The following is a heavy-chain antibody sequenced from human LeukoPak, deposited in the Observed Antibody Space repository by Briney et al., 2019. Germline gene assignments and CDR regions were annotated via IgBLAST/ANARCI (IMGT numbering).Heavy chain of an antibody. CDR3: ARDSYDFWSGYYPTIEPLDY. J-gene: IGHJ4*02. Sequence: ASVKVSCKASGYTFTSYGISWVRQAPGQGLEWMGWISAYNDNTNYAQKLQGRVTMTTDTSTRTAYMELRSLRSDDTAVYYCARDSYDFWSGYYPTIEPLDYWGQGTLVTVSS. D-gene: IGHD3-3*01. CDR1: GYTFTSYG. CDR2: ISAYNDNT. V-gene: IGHV1-18*01.